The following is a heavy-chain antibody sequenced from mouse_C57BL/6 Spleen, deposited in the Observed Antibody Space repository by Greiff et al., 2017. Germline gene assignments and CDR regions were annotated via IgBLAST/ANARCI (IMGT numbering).Heavy chain of an antibody. D-gene: IGHD1-1*01. CDR2: ISDGGSYT. J-gene: IGHJ2*01. CDR1: GFTFSSYA. V-gene: IGHV5-4*01. Sequence: DVMLVESGGGLVKPGGSLKLSCAASGFTFSSYAMSWVRQTPEKRLEWVATISDGGSYTYYPDNVKGRFTISRDNAKNNLYLQMSHLKSEDTAMYYCAREYYYGSSRYFDYWGQGTTLTVSS. CDR3: AREYYYGSSRYFDY.